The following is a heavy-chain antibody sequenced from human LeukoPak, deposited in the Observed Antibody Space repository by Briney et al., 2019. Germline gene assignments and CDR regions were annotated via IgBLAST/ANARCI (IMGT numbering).Heavy chain of an antibody. Sequence: PSETLSLTCTVSGGSISSSNYYWGWIRQPPGKGLEWIGNIFYSGSTHYNPSLKSRVTISVDTSKNQFSLKLSSATAADTAVYYCARRVGYSGYAPWGQGTTVTVSS. CDR2: IFYSGST. CDR3: ARRVGYSGYAP. D-gene: IGHD5-12*01. V-gene: IGHV4-39*01. CDR1: GGSISSSNYY. J-gene: IGHJ6*02.